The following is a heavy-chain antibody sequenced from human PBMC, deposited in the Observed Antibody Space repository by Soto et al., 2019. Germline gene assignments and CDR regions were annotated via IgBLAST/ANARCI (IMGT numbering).Heavy chain of an antibody. CDR2: ISGSGGST. J-gene: IGHJ4*02. Sequence: PGGSLRLSCAASGFTFSSYAMSWVRQAPGKGLEWVSAISGSGGSTYYADYVKGRVTNSRDKSKNTLYLQMNSLRAEDTAVYYCAKEDSSSWYPDYWGQGTLVTVSS. D-gene: IGHD6-13*01. V-gene: IGHV3-23*01. CDR3: AKEDSSSWYPDY. CDR1: GFTFSSYA.